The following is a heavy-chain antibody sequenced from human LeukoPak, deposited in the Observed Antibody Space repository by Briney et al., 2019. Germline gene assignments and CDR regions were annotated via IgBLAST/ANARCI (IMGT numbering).Heavy chain of an antibody. CDR2: MNNGPGAT. Sequence: GGSLRLSCAASGFSFSTSPMSWVRKPPGKGLEWVSAMNNGPGATFYRDSVRGRFTISRDDSKSTLYFKMNSLRAEDTGTYYCAKTHYDLLDVWGQGTTVTVSS. D-gene: IGHD5-12*01. CDR3: AKTHYDLLDV. V-gene: IGHV3-23*01. J-gene: IGHJ6*02. CDR1: GFSFSTSP.